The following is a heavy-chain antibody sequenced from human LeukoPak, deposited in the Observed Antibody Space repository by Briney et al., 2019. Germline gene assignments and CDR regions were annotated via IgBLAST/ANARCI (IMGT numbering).Heavy chain of an antibody. Sequence: AGGSLRLSCAASGFTFSSSAMSWVRQAPGKGLEWVSAISGSGGSTYYADSVKGRFTISRDNSKNTLYLQMNSLRAEDTAVYYCARDRGHYYGMDVWGQGTTVTVSS. V-gene: IGHV3-23*01. D-gene: IGHD1-26*01. CDR3: ARDRGHYYGMDV. J-gene: IGHJ6*02. CDR2: ISGSGGST. CDR1: GFTFSSSA.